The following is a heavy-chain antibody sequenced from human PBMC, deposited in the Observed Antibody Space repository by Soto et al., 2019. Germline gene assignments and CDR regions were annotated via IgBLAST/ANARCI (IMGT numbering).Heavy chain of an antibody. Sequence: GESLKISCMGSGYSFSTYWIAWVRQMPGKGLEWMGIIHLGDSENTYNPSFQGQVTISADKSISTTYLQWSSLKASDTAIYYCARVDPGGYNYYYYGMDAWGQGNTVTGSS. CDR1: GYSFSTYW. CDR3: ARVDPGGYNYYYYGMDA. D-gene: IGHD3-22*01. J-gene: IGHJ6*02. CDR2: IHLGDSEN. V-gene: IGHV5-51*01.